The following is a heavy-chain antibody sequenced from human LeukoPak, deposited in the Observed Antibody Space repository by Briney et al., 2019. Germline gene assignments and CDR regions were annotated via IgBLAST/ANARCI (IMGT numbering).Heavy chain of an antibody. CDR3: ARAFLGDSPYYFDY. Sequence: GGSLRLSCAASGFTVSSNYMSWVRQAPGKGLEWVSVIYSGGSTYYADSAKGRFTISRDNSKNTLYLQMNSLRAEDTAVYYCARAFLGDSPYYFDYWGQGTLVTVSS. D-gene: IGHD4-17*01. CDR2: IYSGGST. CDR1: GFTVSSNY. J-gene: IGHJ4*02. V-gene: IGHV3-53*01.